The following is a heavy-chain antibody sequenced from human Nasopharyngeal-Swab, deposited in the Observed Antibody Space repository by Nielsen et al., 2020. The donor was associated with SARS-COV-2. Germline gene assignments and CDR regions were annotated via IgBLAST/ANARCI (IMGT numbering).Heavy chain of an antibody. V-gene: IGHV3-7*03. CDR2: IRHDGSEK. J-gene: IGHJ4*02. CDR3: ARARMIVADFFDY. Sequence: GESLKISCEGSGFTFSTYWMTWVRQAPGKGLEWLANIRHDGSEKYYVDSVEGRFTISRDNAKNSLYLQMNSLRAEDTAVYYCARARMIVADFFDYWGQGTLVTVSS. D-gene: IGHD3-22*01. CDR1: GFTFSTYW.